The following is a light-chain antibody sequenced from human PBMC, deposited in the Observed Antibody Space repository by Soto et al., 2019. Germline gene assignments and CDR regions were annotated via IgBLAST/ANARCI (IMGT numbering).Light chain of an antibody. J-gene: IGKJ1*01. CDR3: QQYNNWPQT. CDR2: GAS. V-gene: IGKV3-15*01. CDR1: QSVSSN. Sequence: EIVMTQSAATLSVSPGERATLSCRASQSVSSNLAWYQQKPGQAPRLLIYGASTRATGIPARFSGSGSGTEFTLTISSLQSEDFAVYYCQQYNNWPQTFGQGTNVDIK.